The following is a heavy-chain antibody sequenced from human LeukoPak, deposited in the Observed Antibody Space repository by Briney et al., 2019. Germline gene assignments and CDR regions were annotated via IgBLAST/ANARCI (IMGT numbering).Heavy chain of an antibody. Sequence: GGSLRLSCAASGFTFSTHSMNWVRQAPGKGLEWVSTISGSGDITYYADSVKGRFTISRDNSKNTLYLQMNSLRAEDTAVYYCAKNPLRYFDRNYFDYWGQGTLVTVSS. V-gene: IGHV3-23*01. CDR2: ISGSGDIT. J-gene: IGHJ4*02. D-gene: IGHD3-9*01. CDR3: AKNPLRYFDRNYFDY. CDR1: GFTFSTHS.